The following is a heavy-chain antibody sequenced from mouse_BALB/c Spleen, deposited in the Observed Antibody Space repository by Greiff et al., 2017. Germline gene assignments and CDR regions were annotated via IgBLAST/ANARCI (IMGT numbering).Heavy chain of an antibody. CDR3: AREGDYDGGGYAMDY. D-gene: IGHD2-4*01. V-gene: IGHV1-87*01. Sequence: VMLVESGAELARPGASVKLSCKASGYTFTSYWMQWVKQRPGQGLEWIGAIYPGDGDTRYTQKFKGKATLTADKSSSTAYMQLSSLASEDSAVYYWAREGDYDGGGYAMDYWGQGTSVTVSS. CDR1: GYTFTSYW. CDR2: IYPGDGDT. J-gene: IGHJ4*01.